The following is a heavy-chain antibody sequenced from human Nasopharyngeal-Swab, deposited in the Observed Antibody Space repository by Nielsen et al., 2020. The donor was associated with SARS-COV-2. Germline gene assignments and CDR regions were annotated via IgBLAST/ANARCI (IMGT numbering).Heavy chain of an antibody. J-gene: IGHJ4*02. Sequence: ASVKVSCKASGYTFTSYGISWVRQAPGKGLEWMGGFDPEDGETIYAQKFQGRVTMTEDTSTDTAYMELSSLRSEDTAVYYCATDIYRDGYNLGYWGQGTLVTVSS. CDR3: ATDIYRDGYNLGY. D-gene: IGHD5-24*01. CDR1: GYTFTSYG. CDR2: FDPEDGET. V-gene: IGHV1-24*01.